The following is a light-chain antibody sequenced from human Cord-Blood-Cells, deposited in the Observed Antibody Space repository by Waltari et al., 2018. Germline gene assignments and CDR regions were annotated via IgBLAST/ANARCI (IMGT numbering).Light chain of an antibody. J-gene: IGKJ1*01. CDR1: QSISSY. V-gene: IGKV1-39*01. CDR3: QQSYSQWT. CDR2: AAS. Sequence: DIQMTQSPSSLSASVGDRVTITCRASQSISSYLNWYQQKPGKAPKLLIYAASSLQSWVPSRCSGSGSGTDFTLTISSLQPEDFATYYCQQSYSQWTFGQGTKVEIK.